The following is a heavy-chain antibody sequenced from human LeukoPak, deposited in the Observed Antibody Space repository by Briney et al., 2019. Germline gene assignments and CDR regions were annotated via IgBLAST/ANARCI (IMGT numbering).Heavy chain of an antibody. CDR1: GFTFSSYG. J-gene: IGHJ4*02. V-gene: IGHV3-30*18. Sequence: GGSLRLSCAASGFTFSSYGMHWVRQAPGKGLEWVAVISYDGSNKYYADSVKGRFTISRDNPKNTLYLQMNSLRAEDTAVYYCAKERRGVRTDYWGQGTLVTVSS. CDR2: ISYDGSNK. CDR3: AKERRGVRTDY.